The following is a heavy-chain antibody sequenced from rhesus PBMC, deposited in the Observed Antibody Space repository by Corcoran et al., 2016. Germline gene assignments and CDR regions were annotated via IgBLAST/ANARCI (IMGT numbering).Heavy chain of an antibody. CDR3: ARNTVTTGWYFDL. V-gene: IGHV3-100*02. CDR1: GFTFSSYE. Sequence: DVQLVESGGGLVKPGGSLRLSCVASGFTFSSYEIHWVRPAPGKGLEWVSAISESGATPYYADSVKGRFTISRDNAKNSVFLQMNSLRTEDTAVYFCARNTVTTGWYFDLWGPGTPITISS. D-gene: IGHD4-23*01. J-gene: IGHJ2*01. CDR2: ISESGATP.